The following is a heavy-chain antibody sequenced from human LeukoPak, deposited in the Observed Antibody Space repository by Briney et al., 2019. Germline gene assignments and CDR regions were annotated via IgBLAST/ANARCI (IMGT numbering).Heavy chain of an antibody. CDR1: GGTFSSYA. V-gene: IGHV1-69*06. J-gene: IGHJ6*03. Sequence: SVKVSCKASGGTFSSYAISWVRRAPGQGLEWMGGIIPIFGTANYAQKFQGRVTITADKSTSTAYMELSSLRSEDTAVYYCAREPSSGWYDYYYMDVWGKGTTVTVSS. CDR2: IIPIFGTA. CDR3: AREPSSGWYDYYYMDV. D-gene: IGHD6-19*01.